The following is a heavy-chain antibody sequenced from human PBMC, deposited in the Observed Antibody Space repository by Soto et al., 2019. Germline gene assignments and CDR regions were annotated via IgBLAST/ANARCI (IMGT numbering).Heavy chain of an antibody. CDR3: ARVGVGDIVVVPAALKEHYYYYGMDV. J-gene: IGHJ6*02. CDR1: GYTFTSYA. V-gene: IGHV1-3*01. CDR2: INAGNGNT. Sequence: ASVKVSCKASGYTFTSYAMHWVRQAPGQRLEWMGWINAGNGNTKYSQKFQGRVTITRDTSASTAYMELSSLRSEDTAVYYCARVGVGDIVVVPAALKEHYYYYGMDVWGQGTMVTVSS. D-gene: IGHD2-2*01.